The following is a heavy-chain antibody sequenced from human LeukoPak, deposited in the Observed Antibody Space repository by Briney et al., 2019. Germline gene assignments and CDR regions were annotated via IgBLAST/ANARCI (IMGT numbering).Heavy chain of an antibody. V-gene: IGHV3-21*01. CDR1: GFTFSIYS. J-gene: IGHJ3*02. CDR2: INYSSDYI. CDR3: AREYRRSSWDDAFDI. Sequence: GGSLRLSCAASGFTFSIYSMNWVRQAPGKGLEWVSSINYSSDYIYYADSVKGRFTISRDNAKNSLYLQMDSLRAEDTAVYYCAREYRRSSWDDAFDIWGQGTMVTVSS. D-gene: IGHD6-13*01.